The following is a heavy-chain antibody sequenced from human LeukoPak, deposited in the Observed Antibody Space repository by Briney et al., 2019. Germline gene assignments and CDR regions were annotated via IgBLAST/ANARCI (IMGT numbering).Heavy chain of an antibody. CDR2: INTKSGMT. V-gene: IGHV1-8*03. CDR1: GYTFTRYD. Sequence: ASVKVSCKASGYTFTRYDINWVRQATGQWLEWMGWINTKSGMTGHAQKFQGRITITKDTSISTVYMELSSLSSEDTAVYFCARVDGSVDYWGQGTLVTVSS. CDR3: ARVDGSVDY. J-gene: IGHJ4*02. D-gene: IGHD3-22*01.